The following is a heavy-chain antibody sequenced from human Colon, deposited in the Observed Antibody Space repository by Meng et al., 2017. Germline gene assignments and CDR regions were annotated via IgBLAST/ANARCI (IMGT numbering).Heavy chain of an antibody. J-gene: IGHJ5*02. CDR2: IYHSGST. D-gene: IGHD3-22*01. CDR3: ARGVDDSSGYYYVA. CDR1: GGSISSGDYY. V-gene: IGHV4-30-4*01. Sequence: QVQLQESGPGLVKPSQTLSLTCTGSGGSISSGDYYWSWIRQPPGKGLEWIGYIYHSGSTFYSPSLKSRITISVDTSKNQFSLKLNSVTAADTAVYYCARGVDDSSGYYYVAWGQGTLVTVSS.